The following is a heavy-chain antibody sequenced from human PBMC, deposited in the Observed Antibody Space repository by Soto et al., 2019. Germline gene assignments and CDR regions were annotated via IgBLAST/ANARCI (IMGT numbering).Heavy chain of an antibody. CDR3: ARGGPGIVGATTHFDY. CDR2: IIPIFGTA. Sequence: QVQLVQSGAEVKKPGSSVKVSCKASGGTFSSYAISWVRQAPGQGLEWMGGIIPIFGTANYAQKFQGRVTITADESTSTAYMGLSSLRSEDTAVYYCARGGPGIVGATTHFDYWGQGTLVTVSS. D-gene: IGHD1-26*01. J-gene: IGHJ4*02. CDR1: GGTFSSYA. V-gene: IGHV1-69*01.